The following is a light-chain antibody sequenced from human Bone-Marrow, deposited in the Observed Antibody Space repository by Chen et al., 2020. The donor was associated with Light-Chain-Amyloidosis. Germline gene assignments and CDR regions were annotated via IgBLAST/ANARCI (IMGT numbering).Light chain of an antibody. CDR3: QQYGNSPLT. CDR1: QTISSNY. J-gene: IGKJ4*01. V-gene: IGKV3-20*01. Sequence: EMGFTQSPGTLSLSPGEGANPFCRASQTISSNYLTLYQQKIGQAPRLLIYGSSSRATGIPDRFTGSGSETDFTLTINRLEPEDFAMYYCQQYGNSPLTFGGGTKVEIK. CDR2: GSS.